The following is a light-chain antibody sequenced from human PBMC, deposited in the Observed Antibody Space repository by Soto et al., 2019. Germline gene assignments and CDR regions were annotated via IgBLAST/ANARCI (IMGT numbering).Light chain of an antibody. Sequence: ETLMTQSAATLSVSPGERVTLSCRASQSVNSNLAWYQQKPGQAPRLLIYGASTRVTGIPDRFSGSGSGTDFPLAISSLQSEDFAIYYCQQYNNWPRTFGQGTKVEI. CDR3: QQYNNWPRT. V-gene: IGKV3-15*01. J-gene: IGKJ1*01. CDR2: GAS. CDR1: QSVNSN.